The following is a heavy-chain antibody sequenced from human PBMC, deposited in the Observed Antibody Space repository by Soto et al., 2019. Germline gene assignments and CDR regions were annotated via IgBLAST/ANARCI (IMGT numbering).Heavy chain of an antibody. J-gene: IGHJ6*02. CDR3: ARVRFGEWGYAMDV. V-gene: IGHV3-11*01. D-gene: IGHD3-10*01. Sequence: QVQLVESGGGLVKPGGSLRLSCAASGLTFSDCYMNWIRQAPGKGLEWVSYISSSGSSINYAGSVKGRFTISRDNAKNYLYLQMNSLRAEDTAMYYCARVRFGEWGYAMDVWGQGTTVTVSS. CDR2: ISSSGSSI. CDR1: GLTFSDCY.